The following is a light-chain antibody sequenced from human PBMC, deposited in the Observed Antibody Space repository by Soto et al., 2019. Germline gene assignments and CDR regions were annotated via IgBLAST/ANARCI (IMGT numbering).Light chain of an antibody. Sequence: EIVLTQSPATLSLSPGERATLSCRASQSVSSYLAWYQQKPGQAPRLLIYDASNRATGIPARFSGSGSGTDFTLTXSXXEXXXFAVYYCQQRSNWITFGGGTKVEIK. V-gene: IGKV3-11*01. CDR2: DAS. CDR3: QQRSNWIT. CDR1: QSVSSY. J-gene: IGKJ4*01.